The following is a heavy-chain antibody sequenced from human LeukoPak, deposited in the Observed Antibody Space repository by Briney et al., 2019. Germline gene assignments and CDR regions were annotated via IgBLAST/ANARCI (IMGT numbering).Heavy chain of an antibody. J-gene: IGHJ6*03. CDR2: IYYSGST. Sequence: PSETLSLTCIVSGGSISSGGYYWSWIRQHPGKGLEWIGYIYYSGSTYYNPSLKSRVTISVDTSKNQFSLKLSSVTAADTAVYYCARVSGSSSAGILYYYYYYYMDIWGKGTTVTVSS. CDR3: ARVSGSSSAGILYYYYYYYMDI. V-gene: IGHV4-31*03. CDR1: GGSISSGGYY. D-gene: IGHD6-6*01.